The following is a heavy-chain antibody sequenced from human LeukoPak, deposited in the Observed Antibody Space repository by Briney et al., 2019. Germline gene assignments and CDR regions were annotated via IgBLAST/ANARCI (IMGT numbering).Heavy chain of an antibody. V-gene: IGHV1-18*01. CDR2: ISAYNGNT. CDR1: GYTFTSYG. D-gene: IGHD4-23*01. Sequence: ASVKVSCKASGYTFTSYGISWVRQAPGQGLEWMGWISAYNGNTNYAQKLQGRVTMTTDTSTSTAYMELRSLRSDDTAVYYCATDVQYGGNGDYWGQGTLVTVSS. J-gene: IGHJ4*02. CDR3: ATDVQYGGNGDY.